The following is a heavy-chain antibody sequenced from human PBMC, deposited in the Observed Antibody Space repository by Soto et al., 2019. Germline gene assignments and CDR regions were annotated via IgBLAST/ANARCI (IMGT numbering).Heavy chain of an antibody. J-gene: IGHJ4*02. CDR1: GDSIRSYY. CDR2: MFYSGST. Sequence: SETLSLTCTVSGDSIRSYYWSWIRQPPGKGLEWIGFMFYSGSTNYNPSLKSRVTISIDTSMNQFSLRLSSVTAADTAVYYCARDTGGSENVGGIDYWGQGTLVTVSS. V-gene: IGHV4-59*01. CDR3: ARDTGGSENVGGIDY. D-gene: IGHD3-16*01.